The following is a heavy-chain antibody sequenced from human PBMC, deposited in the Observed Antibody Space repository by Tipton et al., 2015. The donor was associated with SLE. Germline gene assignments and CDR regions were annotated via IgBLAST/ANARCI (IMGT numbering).Heavy chain of an antibody. D-gene: IGHD4-17*01. V-gene: IGHV3-48*01. CDR2: ISSSSSTI. CDR1: GFTFSSYS. J-gene: IGHJ3*02. Sequence: SLRLSCAASGFTFSSYSMNWVHQAPGKGLEWVSYISSSSSTIYYADSVKGRFTISRDNDKNSLYLQMNSLRAEDTAVYYCARERSDDAFDIWGQGTMVTVSS. CDR3: ARERSDDAFDI.